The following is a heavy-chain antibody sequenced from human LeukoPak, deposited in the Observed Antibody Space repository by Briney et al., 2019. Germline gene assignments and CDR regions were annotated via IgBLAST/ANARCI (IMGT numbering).Heavy chain of an antibody. J-gene: IGHJ5*02. Sequence: SETLSLTCTVSGGSISSSSYYWGWIRQPPGKGLEWIGEINHSGSTNYNPSLKSRVTISVDTSKNQFSLKLSSVTAADTAVYYCARMEGRAVWFGELLWKYNWFDPWGQGTLVTVSS. V-gene: IGHV4-39*07. CDR2: INHSGST. CDR3: ARMEGRAVWFGELLWKYNWFDP. CDR1: GGSISSSSYY. D-gene: IGHD3-10*01.